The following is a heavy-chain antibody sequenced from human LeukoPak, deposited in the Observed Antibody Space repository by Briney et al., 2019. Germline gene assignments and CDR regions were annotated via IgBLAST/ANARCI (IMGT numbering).Heavy chain of an antibody. D-gene: IGHD5-18*01. CDR1: GFPFSGYV. V-gene: IGHV3-73*01. CDR3: TRPDSYGDPYFDL. Sequence: GGPLKLSCAASGFPFSGYVMHWVRQASGKGLEWVGRITSKGNRYATASPAELKGSFTISRDDSKNTAYLQMNSLKPDATAVYYCTRPDSYGDPYFDLWGRGTLVTVSS. CDR2: ITSKGNRYAT. J-gene: IGHJ2*01.